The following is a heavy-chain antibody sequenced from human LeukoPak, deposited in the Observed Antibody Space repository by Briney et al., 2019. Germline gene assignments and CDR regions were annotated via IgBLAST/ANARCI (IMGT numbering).Heavy chain of an antibody. Sequence: GGSLRLSCAASGFTFSSYSMNWVRQAPGKGLEWVSSISSSSSYIYYADSVKGRFTISRDNAKNSLYLQMNSLRVEDTAVYYCARIYYDILTGYLDYWGQGTLVTVSS. J-gene: IGHJ4*02. D-gene: IGHD3-9*01. CDR3: ARIYYDILTGYLDY. V-gene: IGHV3-21*01. CDR2: ISSSSSYI. CDR1: GFTFSSYS.